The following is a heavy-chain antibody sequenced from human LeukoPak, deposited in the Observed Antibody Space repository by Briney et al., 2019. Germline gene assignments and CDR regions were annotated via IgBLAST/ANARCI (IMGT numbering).Heavy chain of an antibody. J-gene: IGHJ4*02. CDR2: IQYDGSEK. Sequence: GGSLRLSCAVSGFTFSSYGMHWVRQAPGKGLEWVAFIQYDGSEKYYADSVKGRFTMSRDNSKNTLYLQMNSPRTGDTAVYYCVKDEARWLHHGFDYWGQGTLVTVSS. D-gene: IGHD5-24*01. CDR1: GFTFSSYG. CDR3: VKDEARWLHHGFDY. V-gene: IGHV3-30*02.